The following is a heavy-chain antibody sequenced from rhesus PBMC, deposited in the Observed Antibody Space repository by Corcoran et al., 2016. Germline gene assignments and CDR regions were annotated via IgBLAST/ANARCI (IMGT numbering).Heavy chain of an antibody. CDR3: AGWGSGLVGF. CDR1: GGSISSSY. D-gene: IGHD6-31*01. V-gene: IGHV4-169*01. J-gene: IGHJ4*01. CDR2: DFGRGWST. Sequence: QLQLQESGPGLVKPSETLSVTCAVSGGSISSSYWSWIRQAPGKGLEWIGVDFGRGWSTHHHPSPQRSGTLSVDTVKKQVLPKLGSGTPGETAGDYLAGWGSGLVGFWGQGGLVTVSS.